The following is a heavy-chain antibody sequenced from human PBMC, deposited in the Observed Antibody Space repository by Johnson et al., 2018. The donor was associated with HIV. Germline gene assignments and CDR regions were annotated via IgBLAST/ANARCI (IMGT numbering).Heavy chain of an antibody. J-gene: IGHJ3*01. Sequence: VQLVESGGGLVQPGGSLRLSCAASGFTVSSNYMSWVRQAPGKGLEWVSVIYSGGNTYYSDSVQGRFTISRDNSKNTLYLQMNSLRADDTAVYYCARGYSYGFVLSWGQGTMVTVSP. D-gene: IGHD5-18*01. V-gene: IGHV3-66*01. CDR2: IYSGGNT. CDR1: GFTVSSNY. CDR3: ARGYSYGFVLS.